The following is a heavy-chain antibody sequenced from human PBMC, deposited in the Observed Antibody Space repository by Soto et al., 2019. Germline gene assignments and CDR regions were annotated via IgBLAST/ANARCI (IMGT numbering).Heavy chain of an antibody. CDR1: GFTFSNYA. D-gene: IGHD6-13*01. J-gene: IGHJ4*02. Sequence: LRLSCAASGFTFSNYALTWVRQAPGKGLEWVSTISGSGGSTYYADSVKGRFTISRDNSKNTLYLQMNSLRAEDTAVYYCAKDQGSSWYEIDYWGQGALVTVSS. V-gene: IGHV3-23*01. CDR2: ISGSGGST. CDR3: AKDQGSSWYEIDY.